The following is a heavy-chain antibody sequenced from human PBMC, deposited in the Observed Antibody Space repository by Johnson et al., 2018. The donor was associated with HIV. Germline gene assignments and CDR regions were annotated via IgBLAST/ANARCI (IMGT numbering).Heavy chain of an antibody. CDR2: ISYDGSNK. V-gene: IGHV3-30*19. CDR3: AKDKDAFDI. Sequence: VQLVESGGGVVQPGGSLRLSCAASGFTFSSYGMHWVRQAPGKGLEWVAVISYDGSNKYYADSVKGRFTISRDNSKNTLYLQMNSLRAEDTAVYYCAKDKDAFDIWGQGTMVTVSS. CDR1: GFTFSSYG. J-gene: IGHJ3*02.